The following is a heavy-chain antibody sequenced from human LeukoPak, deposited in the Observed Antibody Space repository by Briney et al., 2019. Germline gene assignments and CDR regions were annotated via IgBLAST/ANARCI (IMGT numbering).Heavy chain of an antibody. CDR3: ASTHSNGGAFDI. CDR2: IYSSGST. V-gene: IGHV4-61*02. J-gene: IGHJ3*02. D-gene: IGHD2-8*01. CDR1: GGSISSDFYY. Sequence: SETLSLTYTVSGGSISSDFYYWSWIRQPAGKGLEWIGRIYSSGSTNYNPSLKSRVSISVDTSKNHFSLNLSSVTAADTAVYYCASTHSNGGAFDIWGQGTVVTVSS.